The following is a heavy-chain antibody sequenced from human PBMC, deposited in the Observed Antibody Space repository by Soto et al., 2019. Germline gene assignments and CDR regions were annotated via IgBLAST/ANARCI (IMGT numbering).Heavy chain of an antibody. CDR2: IIPILGTA. J-gene: IGHJ6*02. CDR1: GGTFSSYA. CDR3: ARDPPYDSSGYYLYGMDF. V-gene: IGHV1-69*13. D-gene: IGHD3-22*01. Sequence: SVKVSCKASGGTFSSYAISWVRQAPGQGLEWMGGIIPILGTANYAQKFQGRVTITADESTSTAYMELSSLRSEDTAVYYCARDPPYDSSGYYLYGMDFWGQGTTVTVSS.